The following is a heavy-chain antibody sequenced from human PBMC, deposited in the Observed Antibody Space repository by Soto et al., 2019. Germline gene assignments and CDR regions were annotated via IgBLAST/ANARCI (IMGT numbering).Heavy chain of an antibody. Sequence: ASVKVSCKASGYTFTSYAMHWVRQAPGQRLEWIAWINAGNGNTKYSQKFQGRVTITRDTSASTAYMELSSLRSEDTAVYYCARTSVAGTIYFQHWGQGTLVTVSS. CDR1: GYTFTSYA. D-gene: IGHD6-19*01. CDR3: ARTSVAGTIYFQH. J-gene: IGHJ1*01. V-gene: IGHV1-3*01. CDR2: INAGNGNT.